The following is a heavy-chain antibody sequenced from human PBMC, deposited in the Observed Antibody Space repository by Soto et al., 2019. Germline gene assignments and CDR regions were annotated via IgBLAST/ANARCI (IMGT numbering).Heavy chain of an antibody. CDR3: ARGSGSHNYFDY. Sequence: GGSLRLSCAASGFTFRTYAMNWVRQAPGKGLEWVSVTSATGGHTYYADSVKGRFTISRDDSKKTLYLQMTSLRAEDTAIYFCARGSGSHNYFDYWGQGTLVPVYS. V-gene: IGHV3-23*01. CDR2: TSATGGHT. J-gene: IGHJ4*02. D-gene: IGHD3-10*01. CDR1: GFTFRTYA.